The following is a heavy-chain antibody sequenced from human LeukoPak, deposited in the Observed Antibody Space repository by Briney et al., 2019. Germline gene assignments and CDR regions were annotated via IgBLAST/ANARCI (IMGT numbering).Heavy chain of an antibody. Sequence: ASVKVSCKASGYTFTDYYMHWVRQAPGQGLEWMGWINPKSGGTSFAQKFLGRVTMTRDTSISTAYMELSRLRSDDTAVYYCARFVTATQAYYYYGMDVWGQGTTVTLSS. V-gene: IGHV1-2*02. CDR1: GYTFTDYY. J-gene: IGHJ6*02. CDR3: ARFVTATQAYYYYGMDV. CDR2: INPKSGGT. D-gene: IGHD1/OR15-1a*01.